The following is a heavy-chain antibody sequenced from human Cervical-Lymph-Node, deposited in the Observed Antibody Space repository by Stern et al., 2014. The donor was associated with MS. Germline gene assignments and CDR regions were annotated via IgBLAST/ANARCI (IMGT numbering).Heavy chain of an antibody. CDR3: ASAYRAS. V-gene: IGHV3-74*02. Sequence: MQLVQSGGGIVQPGGSLMISCVASGFNFRTYWMHWVRPGPGKGLEWVSRINGDGTVSTYADSVRGRFTISRNNANNTMSLQLDNLRVEDTAIYYCASAYRASWGQGTLVTVST. D-gene: IGHD1-1*01. CDR1: GFNFRTYW. CDR2: INGDGTVS. J-gene: IGHJ4*02.